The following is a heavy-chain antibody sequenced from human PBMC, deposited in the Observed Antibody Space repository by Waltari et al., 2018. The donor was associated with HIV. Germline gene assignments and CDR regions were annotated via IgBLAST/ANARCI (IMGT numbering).Heavy chain of an antibody. CDR1: RGTFNTCA. D-gene: IGHD2-15*01. J-gene: IGHJ4*02. CDR2: ITPVLRMT. CDR3: ARVPTSTVVARYFDA. V-gene: IGHV1-69*04. Sequence: QVQLVQSGTEVKKPGSSVKISCKTSRGTFNTCAINWVRQAPGQGLGWVGRITPVLRMTNSAQRFQGRVTITADESTSSVYLELRSLRSDDTAVYYCARVPTSTVVARYFDAWGQGALVTVSS.